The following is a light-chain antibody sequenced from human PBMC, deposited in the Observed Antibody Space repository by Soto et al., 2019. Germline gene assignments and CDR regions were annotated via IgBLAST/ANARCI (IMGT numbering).Light chain of an antibody. CDR1: SSDVGGYNY. CDR3: CSYAGSYRGV. Sequence: QSALTQPRSVSGSPGQSVTISCTGTSSDVGGYNYVSWYQQHPGKAPKLMIYDVSKRPSGVPDRFSGSKSGNTASLTISGLHAEDEADYYCCSYAGSYRGVFGTGTKVTVL. J-gene: IGLJ1*01. V-gene: IGLV2-11*01. CDR2: DVS.